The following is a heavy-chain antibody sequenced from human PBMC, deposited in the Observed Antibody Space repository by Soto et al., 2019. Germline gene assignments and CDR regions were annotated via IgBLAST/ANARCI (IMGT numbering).Heavy chain of an antibody. CDR3: TRDIQRTYIYYMDL. CDR1: GFTFSYHW. Sequence: EVQLVESGGGLVQPGGSLRLSCEASGFTFSYHWMSWVRQAPGKGLEWVANINQDGGARFYVDSVKGRFTISRDNAKNSLYLQMSSLRAEDTAVYYCTRDIQRTYIYYMDLWGRGTTATVS. D-gene: IGHD5-18*01. V-gene: IGHV3-7*01. CDR2: INQDGGAR. J-gene: IGHJ6*03.